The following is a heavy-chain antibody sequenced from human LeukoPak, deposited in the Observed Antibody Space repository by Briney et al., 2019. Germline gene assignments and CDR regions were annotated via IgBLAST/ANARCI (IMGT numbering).Heavy chain of an antibody. V-gene: IGHV4-39*07. CDR1: GGSISSSSYY. D-gene: IGHD3-22*01. J-gene: IGHJ4*02. CDR2: IYHSGST. CDR3: ARDPYYYDRVGTLTYYFDY. Sequence: PSETLSLTCTVSGGSISSSSYYWGWIRQPPGKGLEWIGSIYHSGSTYYNPSLKSRVTISVDTSKNQFSLKLSSVTAADTAVYYCARDPYYYDRVGTLTYYFDYWGQGTLVTVSS.